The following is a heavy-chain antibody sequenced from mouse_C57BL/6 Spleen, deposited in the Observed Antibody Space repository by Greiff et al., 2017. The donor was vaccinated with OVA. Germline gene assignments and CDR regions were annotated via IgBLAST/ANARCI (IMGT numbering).Heavy chain of an antibody. CDR3: ARIDYGRGFDV. D-gene: IGHD1-1*01. CDR2: IYPGSGNT. V-gene: IGHV1-76*01. CDR1: GYTFTDYY. J-gene: IGHJ1*03. Sequence: QVQLQQSGAELVRPGASVKLSCKASGYTFTDYYINWVKQRPGQGLEWIARIYPGSGNTYYNEKFKGKATLTAEKSSSTAYMQLSSLTSEDSAVYFCARIDYGRGFDVWGTGTTVTVSS.